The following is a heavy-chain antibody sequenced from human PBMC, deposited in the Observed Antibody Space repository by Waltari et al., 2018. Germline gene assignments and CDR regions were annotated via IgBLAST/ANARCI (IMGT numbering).Heavy chain of an antibody. J-gene: IGHJ3*02. Sequence: EVQLVESGGGFVRPGGSLTLSCAASGFSFTNAWMTGVRQAPGMGVGGVGRIGGKSGGGTTEYAAPVKGRFTISRDDSRNTLNLHMVGLKTEDTAVYFCTTATTLSHGAFDSWGQGTMVTVSS. CDR3: TTATTLSHGAFDS. CDR1: GFSFTNAW. CDR2: IGGKSGGGTT. V-gene: IGHV3-15*04.